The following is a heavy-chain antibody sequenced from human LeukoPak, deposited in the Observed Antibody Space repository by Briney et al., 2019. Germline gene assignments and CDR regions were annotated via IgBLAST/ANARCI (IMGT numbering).Heavy chain of an antibody. CDR1: GGSISSYY. CDR3: ARLITYYDFWSGYYSGAFDI. CDR2: INHSGST. D-gene: IGHD3-3*01. Sequence: PSETLSLTCTVSGGSISSYYWSWIRQPPGKGLEWIGEINHSGSTNYNPSLKSRVTISVDTSKNQFSLKLSSVTAADTAVYYCARLITYYDFWSGYYSGAFDIWGQGTMVTVSS. V-gene: IGHV4-34*01. J-gene: IGHJ3*02.